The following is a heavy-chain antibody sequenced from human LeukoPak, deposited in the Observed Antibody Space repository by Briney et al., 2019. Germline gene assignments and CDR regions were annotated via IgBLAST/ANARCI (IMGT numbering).Heavy chain of an antibody. CDR3: ARAKPGIAAAGIYAFDI. V-gene: IGHV4-34*01. CDR2: INHSGST. Sequence: PSETLSLTCAVYGGSFSGYYWSWIRQPPGKGLEWIGEINHSGSTNYNPSLKSRVTISVDTSKSQFSLKLSSVTAADTAVYYCARAKPGIAAAGIYAFDIWGQGTMVTVSS. J-gene: IGHJ3*02. D-gene: IGHD6-13*01. CDR1: GGSFSGYY.